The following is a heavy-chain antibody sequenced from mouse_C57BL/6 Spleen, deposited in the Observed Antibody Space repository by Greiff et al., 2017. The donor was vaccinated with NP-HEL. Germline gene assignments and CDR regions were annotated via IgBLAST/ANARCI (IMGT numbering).Heavy chain of an antibody. Sequence: QVQLQQPGAELVRPGTSVKLSCKASGYTFTSYWMHWVKQRPGQGLEWIGVIDPSDSYTNYNQKFKGKATLTVDTSSSTAYMQLSSLTSEDSAVYYCARRGRLYYDYDGYAMDYWGQGTSVTVSS. CDR3: ARRGRLYYDYDGYAMDY. J-gene: IGHJ4*01. CDR2: IDPSDSYT. D-gene: IGHD2-4*01. V-gene: IGHV1-59*01. CDR1: GYTFTSYW.